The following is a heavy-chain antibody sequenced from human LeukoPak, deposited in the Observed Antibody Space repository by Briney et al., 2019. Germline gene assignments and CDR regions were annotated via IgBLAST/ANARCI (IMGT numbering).Heavy chain of an antibody. Sequence: SQTLSLTCTVSGGSISSGSYYWSWIQQPAGKGLEWIGYIYYSGSTNYNPSLKSRVTISVDTSKNQFSLKLSSVTAADTAVYYCASVGDYGGNGDAFDIWGQGTMVTVSS. D-gene: IGHD4-23*01. CDR1: GGSISSGSYY. V-gene: IGHV4-61*10. J-gene: IGHJ3*02. CDR2: IYYSGST. CDR3: ASVGDYGGNGDAFDI.